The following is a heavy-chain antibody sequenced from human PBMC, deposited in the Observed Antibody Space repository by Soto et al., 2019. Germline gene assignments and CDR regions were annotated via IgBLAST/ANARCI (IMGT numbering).Heavy chain of an antibody. J-gene: IGHJ3*02. Sequence: ASVKVSCKASGYTFTSYGISWVRQAPGQGLEWMGWISAYNGNTIYAQKFQGRVTMTEDTSTDTAYMELSSLRSEDTAVYYCETDGRPYVWASYCYFGGAFDIWGQGTMVTVSS. CDR3: ETDGRPYVWASYCYFGGAFDI. CDR2: ISAYNGNT. D-gene: IGHD3-16*02. V-gene: IGHV1-18*01. CDR1: GYTFTSYG.